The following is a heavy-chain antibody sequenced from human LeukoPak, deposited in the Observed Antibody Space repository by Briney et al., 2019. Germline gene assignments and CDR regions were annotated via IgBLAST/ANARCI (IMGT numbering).Heavy chain of an antibody. CDR1: GASFSCSIAA. D-gene: IGHD5-24*01. CDR3: ARDVRWRIDY. J-gene: IGHJ4*02. Sequence: SPTLSLTCSCSGASFSCSIAAWNWISQSPSKGLEWLARIYYSSRRYYAYALSVRIRITINPDTSTNQFSLQLNSVNHEDTAVFYGARDVRWRIDYGGQETLVTVPT. CDR2: IYYSSRRYY. V-gene: IGHV6-1*01.